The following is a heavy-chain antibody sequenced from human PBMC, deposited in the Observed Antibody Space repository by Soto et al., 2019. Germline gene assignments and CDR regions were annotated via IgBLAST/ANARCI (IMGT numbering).Heavy chain of an antibody. V-gene: IGHV3-23*01. CDR3: AKNGYDSSGYHVDFDY. CDR2: ISGSGGST. J-gene: IGHJ4*02. Sequence: GGSLRLSCAGSGFTFSSYAMSWVRQAPGKGLEWVSAISGSGGSTYYADSVKGRFTISRDNSKNTLYLQMNSLRAEDTAVYYYAKNGYDSSGYHVDFDYWGQGTLVTVSS. CDR1: GFTFSSYA. D-gene: IGHD3-22*01.